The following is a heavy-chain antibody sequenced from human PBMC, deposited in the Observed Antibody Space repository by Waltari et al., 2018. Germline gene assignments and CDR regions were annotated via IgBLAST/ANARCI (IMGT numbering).Heavy chain of an antibody. V-gene: IGHV4-34*01. CDR1: GGSFSVYY. D-gene: IGHD2-21*02. CDR2: ISHSGTT. Sequence: QVQLQQWGAGLLKPSETLSLPCAVYGGSFSVYYWSGIRQPPGKGLEWIGEISHSGTTNYNPSLKSRVTISLDTSKNQFSLKLSSVTAADTAVYYCARQEIIVEVTGDAFDIWGQGTMVTVSS. J-gene: IGHJ3*02. CDR3: ARQEIIVEVTGDAFDI.